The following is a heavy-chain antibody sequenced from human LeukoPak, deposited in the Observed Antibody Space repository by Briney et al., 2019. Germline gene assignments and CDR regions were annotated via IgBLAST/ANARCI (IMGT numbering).Heavy chain of an antibody. V-gene: IGHV3-30-3*01. D-gene: IGHD6-13*01. CDR3: ASQIAAAGRDTFQH. Sequence: PGGSLRLSCAASGFTFSSYTMHWVSQAPGKGLEWVAVMSYDGSNKYYADSVKGRFTISRDNSKNTLYLQMNSLRTEDTAVYYCASQIAAAGRDTFQHWGQGTLVTVSS. CDR1: GFTFSSYT. J-gene: IGHJ1*01. CDR2: MSYDGSNK.